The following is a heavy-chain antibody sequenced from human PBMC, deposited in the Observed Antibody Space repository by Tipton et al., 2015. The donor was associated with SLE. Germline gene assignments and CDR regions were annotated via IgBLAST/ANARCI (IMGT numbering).Heavy chain of an antibody. CDR2: ISGSGGST. Sequence: SLRLSCSASGFTFSSYAMSWVRQAPGKGLEWVSAISGSGGSTYYADSVKGRFTISKANSKNTLYLQMNSLRAEDTAVYYCAKVPSMVRGVLGLYGMDVWGQGSTVTVPS. J-gene: IGHJ6*02. CDR3: AKVPSMVRGVLGLYGMDV. D-gene: IGHD3-10*01. V-gene: IGHV3-23*01. CDR1: GFTFSSYA.